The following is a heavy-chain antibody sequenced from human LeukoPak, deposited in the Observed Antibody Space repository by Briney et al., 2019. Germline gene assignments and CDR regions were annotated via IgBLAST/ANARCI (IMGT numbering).Heavy chain of an antibody. J-gene: IGHJ4*02. V-gene: IGHV4-4*02. D-gene: IGHD1-26*01. CDR3: ARARSQGLLRDFDY. CDR1: GGSISSSNW. CDR2: IYHSGST. Sequence: PSETLSLTCAVSGGSISSSNWWSWVRQPPGKGLEWIGEIYHSGSTNYNPSLKSRVTISVDKSKNQFSLKLSSVTAADTAVYYCARARSQGLLRDFDYWGQGTLVTVSS.